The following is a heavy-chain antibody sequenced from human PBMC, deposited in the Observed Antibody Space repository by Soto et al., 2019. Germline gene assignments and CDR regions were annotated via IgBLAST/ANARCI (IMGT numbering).Heavy chain of an antibody. V-gene: IGHV1-69*02. Sequence: QVQLVQSGAEVKKPGSSVKVSCKASGGTFSRYTISWVRQAPGQGLEWMGRIIPILDIPNYAQNFQGRVTSTAGKYTATADMGVSRLRSADTAVYYCASHFTGVVVLGASPPGGDNYGWDVWGQGTTVTVSS. J-gene: IGHJ6*02. D-gene: IGHD2-15*01. CDR2: IIPILDIP. CDR1: GGTFSRYT. CDR3: ASHFTGVVVLGASPPGGDNYGWDV.